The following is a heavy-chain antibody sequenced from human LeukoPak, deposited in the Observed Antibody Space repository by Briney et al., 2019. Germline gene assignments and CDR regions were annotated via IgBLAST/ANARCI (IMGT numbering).Heavy chain of an antibody. D-gene: IGHD4-11*01. CDR3: AKVGPQRYSNYDRGGAFDI. CDR2: IRYDGSNK. J-gene: IGHJ3*02. CDR1: GFTFSSYG. Sequence: PGGSLRLSCAASGFTFSSYGMHWVRQAPGKGLEWVAFIRYDGSNKYYADSVKGRFTISRDNSKNTLYLQMNSLRAEDTAVYYCAKVGPQRYSNYDRGGAFDIWGQGTMVTVSS. V-gene: IGHV3-30*02.